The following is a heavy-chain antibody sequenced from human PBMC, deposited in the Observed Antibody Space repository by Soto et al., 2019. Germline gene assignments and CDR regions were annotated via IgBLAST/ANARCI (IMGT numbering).Heavy chain of an antibody. Sequence: QVQLVESGGGVVQPGRSLRLSCAASGFTFSSYGMHWVRQAPGKGLEWVAVISYDGSNKYYADSVKGRFTISRDNSKNTLYLQMNSLRAEDTAVYYCAKGHGAMGYYYYYGMDVWGQGTTVTVSS. CDR3: AKGHGAMGYYYYYGMDV. D-gene: IGHD5-18*01. CDR2: ISYDGSNK. V-gene: IGHV3-30*18. J-gene: IGHJ6*02. CDR1: GFTFSSYG.